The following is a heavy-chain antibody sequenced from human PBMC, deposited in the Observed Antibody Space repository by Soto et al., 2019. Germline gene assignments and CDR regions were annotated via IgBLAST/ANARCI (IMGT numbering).Heavy chain of an antibody. V-gene: IGHV5-51*01. CDR1: GYSFSTYR. CDR3: ARCRKQLPWWFDP. D-gene: IGHD6-6*01. Sequence: PGESLKISCKASGYSFSTYRIAWVRQMPGKGLELMGIIYPGDSDTRYSPSFEGQVTISADKSVSTAYLQWSNLKASDTAIYYCARCRKQLPWWFDPWGQGTLVTVSS. J-gene: IGHJ5*02. CDR2: IYPGDSDT.